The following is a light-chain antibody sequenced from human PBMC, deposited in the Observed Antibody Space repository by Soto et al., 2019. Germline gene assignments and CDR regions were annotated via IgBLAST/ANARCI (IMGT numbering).Light chain of an antibody. V-gene: IGKV3-11*01. Sequence: EVVLTQSPATLSLSPGERAALSCRASHSVSSHLAWYQQKPGQAPTLLIYDASNRAAGIPARFSGSGSGTDFTLTISSQEPEDFAVYYCQQRDFWPRTFGQGTKLEIK. CDR3: QQRDFWPRT. CDR1: HSVSSH. J-gene: IGKJ2*02. CDR2: DAS.